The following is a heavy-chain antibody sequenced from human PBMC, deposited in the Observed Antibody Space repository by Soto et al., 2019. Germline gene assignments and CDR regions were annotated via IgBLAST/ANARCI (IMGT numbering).Heavy chain of an antibody. CDR1: GFTFSSYA. CDR2: ISTSSGYV. V-gene: IGHV3-21*01. Sequence: PGGSLRLSCSASGFTFSSYAMHWVRRAPGRGLEWVSSISTSSGYVYYADSVTGRFTISRGNAKNSVYLEMTALRAEDTAVYYCARDGSTWVDSYYYGMDVWGQGTTVTVSS. J-gene: IGHJ6*02. D-gene: IGHD1-26*01. CDR3: ARDGSTWVDSYYYGMDV.